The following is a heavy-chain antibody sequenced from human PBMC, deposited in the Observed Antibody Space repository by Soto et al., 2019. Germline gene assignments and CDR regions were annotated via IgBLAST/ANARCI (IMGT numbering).Heavy chain of an antibody. D-gene: IGHD1-7*01. Sequence: PGGSLRLSCAASGFTVSSNYMSWVRQAPGKGLEWVSVIYSGGSTYYADSVKGRFTISRDNSKNTLYLQMNSLRAEDTAVYYCARALTGYNWNYYRFDPWGQGTLVTVSS. CDR3: ARALTGYNWNYYRFDP. CDR2: IYSGGST. CDR1: GFTVSSNY. J-gene: IGHJ5*02. V-gene: IGHV3-66*01.